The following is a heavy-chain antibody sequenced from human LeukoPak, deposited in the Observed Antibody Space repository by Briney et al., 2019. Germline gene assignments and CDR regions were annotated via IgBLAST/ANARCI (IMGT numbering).Heavy chain of an antibody. CDR2: MNPNSGNT. Sequence: GASVKVSCKASGYTFTGYYMHWVRQAPGQGLEWMGWMNPNSGNTGYAQKFQGRVTMTRNTSISTAYMELSSLRSEDTAVYYCARAGFGAAMEYYYYYYMDVWGKGTTVTISS. V-gene: IGHV1-8*02. CDR1: GYTFTGYY. D-gene: IGHD5-18*01. CDR3: ARAGFGAAMEYYYYYYMDV. J-gene: IGHJ6*03.